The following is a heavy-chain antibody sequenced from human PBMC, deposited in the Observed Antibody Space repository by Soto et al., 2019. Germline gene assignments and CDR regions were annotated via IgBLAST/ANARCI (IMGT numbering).Heavy chain of an antibody. CDR2: SSGSGGST. CDR3: AKDLLRSGISSGYPGYFQH. Sequence: WGSLRLSCAASGFSFSSDALSWVRQAPGKGLEWVSASSGSGGSTYYADSVKGRFTISRDNSKNTLYLQMNSLSAEDTAVYYCAKDLLRSGISSGYPGYFQHWGHGTLVTVSS. CDR1: GFSFSSDA. V-gene: IGHV3-23*01. J-gene: IGHJ1*01. D-gene: IGHD6-13*01.